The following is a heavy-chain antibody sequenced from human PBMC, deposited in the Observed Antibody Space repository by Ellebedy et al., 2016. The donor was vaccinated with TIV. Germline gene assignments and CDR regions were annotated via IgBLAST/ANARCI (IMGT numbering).Heavy chain of an antibody. D-gene: IGHD3-22*01. Sequence: PGGSLRLSCAASGFTFSNYAMSWVRQAPGKGLEWVSGISGSAGSAYYADSVKGRFTISRDNSKNTLYLQMNDLRAEDSAVYYCAKEFYDSVGYYSGGFIDSWGQGTLVTVSS. J-gene: IGHJ4*02. CDR3: AKEFYDSVGYYSGGFIDS. CDR1: GFTFSNYA. CDR2: ISGSAGSA. V-gene: IGHV3-23*01.